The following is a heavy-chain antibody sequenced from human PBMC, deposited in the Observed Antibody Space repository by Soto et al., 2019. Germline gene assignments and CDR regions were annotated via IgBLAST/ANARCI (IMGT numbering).Heavy chain of an antibody. Sequence: SETLSLTCTVSGGSISSSSYYWGWIRQPPGKGLEWIGSIYYSGSTYYNPSLKSRVTISVDTSKNQFSLKLSFVTAADTAVYYCARHSLTYYYDSSGYLDAFDIWGQGTMVTVSS. CDR2: IYYSGST. J-gene: IGHJ3*02. CDR3: ARHSLTYYYDSSGYLDAFDI. V-gene: IGHV4-39*01. D-gene: IGHD3-22*01. CDR1: GGSISSSSYY.